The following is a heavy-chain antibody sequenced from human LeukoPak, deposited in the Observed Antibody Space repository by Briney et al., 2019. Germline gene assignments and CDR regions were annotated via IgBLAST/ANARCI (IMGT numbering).Heavy chain of an antibody. CDR2: INHSGST. V-gene: IGHV4-34*01. D-gene: IGHD6-19*01. Sequence: PETLSLTCAVYGGSFSGYYWSWIRQPPGKGLEWIGEINHSGSTNYNPSLKSRVTISVDTSKNQFSLKLSSVTAADTAVYYCARLIAVAGLFDYWGQGTLVTVSS. CDR3: ARLIAVAGLFDY. CDR1: GGSFSGYY. J-gene: IGHJ4*02.